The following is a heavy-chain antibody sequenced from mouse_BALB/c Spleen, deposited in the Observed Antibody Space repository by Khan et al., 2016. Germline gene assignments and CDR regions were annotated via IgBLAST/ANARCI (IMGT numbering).Heavy chain of an antibody. Sequence: ELVESGAGLVQPGGSRKLSCAASGFTFSSFGMHWVHQAPEQGLEWVAFISSGSSAIYYADTVKGRFTISTDNPTNTLYLQMTSLTSEDTAMYYCGRGDYWGQGTTLTVSS. J-gene: IGHJ2*01. CDR2: ISSGSSAI. CDR3: GRGDY. V-gene: IGHV5-17*02. CDR1: GFTFSSFG.